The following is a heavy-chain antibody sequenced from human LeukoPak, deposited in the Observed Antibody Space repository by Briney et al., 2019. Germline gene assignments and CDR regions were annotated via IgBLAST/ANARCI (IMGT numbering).Heavy chain of an antibody. Sequence: GGSLRLSCAASGFTFSSYGMHWVRQAPGKGLEWVAVISYDGSNKYYADSVKGRFTISRDNSKNTLYLQMNSLRAEDTAVYYCAKDEMVRGVIIAPIDAFDIWGHGQWSPSLQ. CDR3: AKDEMVRGVIIAPIDAFDI. D-gene: IGHD3-10*01. J-gene: IGHJ3*02. CDR2: ISYDGSNK. CDR1: GFTFSSYG. V-gene: IGHV3-30*18.